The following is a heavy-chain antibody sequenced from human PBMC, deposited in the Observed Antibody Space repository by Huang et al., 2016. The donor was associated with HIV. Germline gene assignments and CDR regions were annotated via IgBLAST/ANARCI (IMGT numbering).Heavy chain of an antibody. J-gene: IGHJ5*02. D-gene: IGHD6-13*01. CDR2: IYTSGTT. CDR3: AAHGRIVGIPAAPLRFDP. CDR1: GGSISSSSYY. V-gene: IGHV4-39*01. Sequence: QLQLQESGPGLVKPSETLSLTCTVSGGSISSSSYYWGWIRPPPGTGLAWIGSIYTSGTTYYKPALKGRVTRSVDTSRTQFSLKLSSVTAADTAVYYCAAHGRIVGIPAAPLRFDPWGQGTLVTVSS.